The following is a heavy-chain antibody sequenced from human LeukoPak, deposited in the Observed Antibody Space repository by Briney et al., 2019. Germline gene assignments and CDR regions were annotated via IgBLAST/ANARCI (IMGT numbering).Heavy chain of an antibody. Sequence: PGGSLRLSCAASGFTVSSHWMHWVRQAPGKGLVWASRINSDGSSTRYADSVKGRFTISRDNAKNTLYLQMNSLRAEDTAVYYCSRVSYGGGFYYFLDSWGQGTLVTVCS. V-gene: IGHV3-74*01. CDR2: INSDGSST. D-gene: IGHD2/OR15-2a*01. CDR3: SRVSYGGGFYYFLDS. J-gene: IGHJ4*02. CDR1: GFTVSSHW.